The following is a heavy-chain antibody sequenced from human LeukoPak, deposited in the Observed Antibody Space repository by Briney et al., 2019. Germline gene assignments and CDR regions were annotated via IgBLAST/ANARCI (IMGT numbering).Heavy chain of an antibody. V-gene: IGHV3-23*01. CDR1: GFTFSSFA. D-gene: IGHD2-15*01. Sequence: PGGSLRLSCAASGFTFSSFAMSWVRQAPGKGLEWVSTFSGSGGSTYYADSVKGRFSISRDNSKNTLYLQVNSLRAEDTAAYYCARSGLNRFDYWGQGTLVTVSS. J-gene: IGHJ4*02. CDR2: FSGSGGST. CDR3: ARSGLNRFDY.